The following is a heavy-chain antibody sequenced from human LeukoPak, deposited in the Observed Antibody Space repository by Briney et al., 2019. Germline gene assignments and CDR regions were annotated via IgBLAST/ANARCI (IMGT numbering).Heavy chain of an antibody. CDR2: ISSSSSYI. V-gene: IGHV3-21*01. Sequence: PGGSLRLSCAGSGFTFSSYAMAWVRQTPEKGLEWVSSISSSSSYIYYADSVKGRFTISRDNAKNSLYLQMNSLRAEDTAVYYCASEPNLSNSSDYWGQGTLVTVSS. CDR1: GFTFSSYA. D-gene: IGHD2-15*01. J-gene: IGHJ4*02. CDR3: ASEPNLSNSSDY.